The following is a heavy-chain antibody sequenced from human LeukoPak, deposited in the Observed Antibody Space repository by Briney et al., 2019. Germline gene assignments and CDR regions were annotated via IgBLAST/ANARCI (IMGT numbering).Heavy chain of an antibody. CDR1: GYTFTGYY. CDR2: INPNSGGT. J-gene: IGHJ6*03. Sequence: VASVKVSCKASGYTFTGYYMHWVRQAPGQGLEWMGWINPNSGGTNYAQKFQGRVTITRNTSISTAYMEVSSLRYEDTAVYYCARRAVDNSYYYYMDVWGKGTTVTVSS. D-gene: IGHD6-19*01. CDR3: ARRAVDNSYYYYMDV. V-gene: IGHV1-2*02.